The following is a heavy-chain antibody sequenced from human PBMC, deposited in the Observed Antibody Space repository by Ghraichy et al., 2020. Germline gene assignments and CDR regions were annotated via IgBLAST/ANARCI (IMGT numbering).Heavy chain of an antibody. CDR2: IYWDDDK. D-gene: IGHD3-9*01. J-gene: IGHJ4*02. CDR1: GFSLSTSGVA. V-gene: IGHV2-5*02. Sequence: SGPTLVKPTQTLTLTCTFSGFSLSTSGVAVDWIRQPPRKALEWLALIYWDDDKRYSPSLKSRLTITKDTSKNQVVLTMTNMDPVDTATYYCAHTGTVAARRYYLDYWGQGTLVTVSS. CDR3: AHTGTVAARRYYLDY.